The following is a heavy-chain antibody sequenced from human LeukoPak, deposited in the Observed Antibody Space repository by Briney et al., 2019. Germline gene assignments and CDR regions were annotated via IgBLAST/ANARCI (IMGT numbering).Heavy chain of an antibody. J-gene: IGHJ5*02. CDR1: XXTFTCYY. Sequence: ASVKXXCKASXXTFTCYYMHWVRQAPGQGLEWMGWINPNSGGTNYAQKFQGRVTMTRDTSISTAYMELSRLRSDDTAVYYCAREWLSTGSLGGPWGQGTLVTVSS. CDR2: INPNSGGT. V-gene: IGHV1-2*02. CDR3: AREWLSTGSLGGP. D-gene: IGHD3-22*01.